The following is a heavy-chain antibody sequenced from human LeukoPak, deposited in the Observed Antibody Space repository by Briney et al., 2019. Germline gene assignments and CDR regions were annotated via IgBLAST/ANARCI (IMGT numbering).Heavy chain of an antibody. J-gene: IGHJ4*02. CDR2: IYYSGST. CDR1: GGSISSYY. Sequence: SETLSLTCTVSGGSISSYYWSWIRQPPGKGLEWIGYIYYSGSTNYNPSLKSRVTISVDTSKNQFSLKLSSVTAADAAVYYCARWPEAVVGATPGGYWGQGALVTVSS. D-gene: IGHD1-26*01. V-gene: IGHV4-59*08. CDR3: ARWPEAVVGATPGGY.